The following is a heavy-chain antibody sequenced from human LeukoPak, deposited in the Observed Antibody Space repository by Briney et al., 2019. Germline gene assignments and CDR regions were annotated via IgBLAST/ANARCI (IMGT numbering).Heavy chain of an antibody. V-gene: IGHV3-9*01. CDR2: ISWNSGSI. CDR1: GFTFDDYA. CDR3: AKDKLPWTYGGNSFDY. J-gene: IGHJ4*02. D-gene: IGHD4-23*01. Sequence: PGRPLRLSCAASGFTFDDYAMHWVRQAPGKGLEWVSGISWNSGSIGYADSVKGRFTISRDNAKNSLYLQMSSLRAEDTALYYCAKDKLPWTYGGNSFDYWGQGTLVTVSS.